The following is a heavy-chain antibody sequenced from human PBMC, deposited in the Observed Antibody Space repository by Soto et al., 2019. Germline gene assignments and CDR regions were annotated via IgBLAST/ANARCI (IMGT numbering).Heavy chain of an antibody. D-gene: IGHD3-10*01. CDR3: ASPSFSSGNFY. J-gene: IGHJ4*02. Sequence: QVQLVQSGAEVKKPGASVRVSCKASGYTFSSYGLHWVRQAPGQRLEWMGWINAGNGNTKYSQTFQGRVTFTRDTAANTAYMELSSLRSDDTAVLYGASPSFSSGNFYWGQGTLVTVSS. V-gene: IGHV1-3*01. CDR1: GYTFSSYG. CDR2: INAGNGNT.